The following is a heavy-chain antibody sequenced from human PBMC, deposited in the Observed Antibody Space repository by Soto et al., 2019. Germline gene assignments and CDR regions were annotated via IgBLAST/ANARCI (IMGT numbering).Heavy chain of an antibody. Sequence: SETLSLTCAVSGYSISSGYYWGWIRQPPGKGLEWIGSIYRSGNTYYNPSLKSRVTISVDTSKNQFSLKLSSVTAADTAVYSCARAYCYEVAGWFDPWGPGTLVTVSS. D-gene: IGHD3-22*01. J-gene: IGHJ5*02. CDR3: ARAYCYEVAGWFDP. CDR2: IYRSGNT. CDR1: GYSISSGYY. V-gene: IGHV4-38-2*01.